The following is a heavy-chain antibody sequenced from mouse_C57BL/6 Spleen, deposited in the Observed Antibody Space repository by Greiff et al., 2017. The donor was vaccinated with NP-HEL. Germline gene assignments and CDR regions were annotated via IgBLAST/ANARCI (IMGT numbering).Heavy chain of an antibody. J-gene: IGHJ1*03. D-gene: IGHD1-1*01. Sequence: VQLQESDAELVKPGASVKISCKVSGYTFTDHTIHWMKRRPEQGLEWIGYIYPRDGSTKYNEKFKGKATLTADKSSSTAYMQLNSLTSEDAAVYVCARGPYYYGSSPLDFDVWGTGTTVTVSS. CDR2: IYPRDGST. CDR1: GYTFTDHT. CDR3: ARGPYYYGSSPLDFDV. V-gene: IGHV1-78*01.